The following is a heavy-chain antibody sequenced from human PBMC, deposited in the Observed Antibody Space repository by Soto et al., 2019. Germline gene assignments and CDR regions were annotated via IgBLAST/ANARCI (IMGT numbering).Heavy chain of an antibody. D-gene: IGHD2-21*01. V-gene: IGHV3-23*01. CDR2: ISENGGSRGGT. Sequence: PGGSLRLSCTASGFSFSTSAMRWVRQAPGQGLEWVASISENGGSRGGTYYADSVKGRFTISRDNSKNTLYLQVDSLRGADSAVYDGASEKAVVIAALGSRGQETLVTVSS. CDR1: GFSFSTSA. J-gene: IGHJ3*01. CDR3: ASEKAVVIAALGS.